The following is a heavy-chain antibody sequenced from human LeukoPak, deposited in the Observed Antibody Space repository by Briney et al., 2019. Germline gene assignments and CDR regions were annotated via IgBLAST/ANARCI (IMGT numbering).Heavy chain of an antibody. J-gene: IGHJ4*02. CDR1: GFTFNNYA. CDR3: ARGRFTDYDILTQPTNQYYFDY. CDR2: INHSGST. V-gene: IGHV4-34*01. D-gene: IGHD3-9*01. Sequence: GSLRLSCAASGFTFNNYAMSWFRQPPGKGLEWIGEINHSGSTNYNPSLKSRVTISVDTSKNQFSLKLSSVTAADTAVYYCARGRFTDYDILTQPTNQYYFDYWGQGTLVTVSS.